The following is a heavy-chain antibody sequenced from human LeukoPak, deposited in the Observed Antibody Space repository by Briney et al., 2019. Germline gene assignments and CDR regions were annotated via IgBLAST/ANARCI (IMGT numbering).Heavy chain of an antibody. CDR3: AVGLSGSDYGIFDY. CDR2: ISNDGSNK. Sequence: PGTPLRLSCSASPFTFRHYDVHWVRQSSGKGLEWLAGISNDGSNKYYADSVNGRFTTSRVNFKNTLYMQMNRLRAEDTAVYYCAVGLSGSDYGIFDYWGQGTLVTVPS. J-gene: IGHJ4*02. V-gene: IGHV3-30*03. CDR1: PFTFRHYD. D-gene: IGHD3-10*01.